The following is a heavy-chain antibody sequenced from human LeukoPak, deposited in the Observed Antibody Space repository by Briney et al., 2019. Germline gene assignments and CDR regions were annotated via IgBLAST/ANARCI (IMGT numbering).Heavy chain of an antibody. V-gene: IGHV4-59*08. Sequence: SETLSLTCTVSGGSISPYYWGWIRQPPGKGLEWIGYIHYSGSTNYNPSLKSRVTISVDTSKNQFSLKLSSVTAADTAVYYCARLPADGDYVDYWGQGILITVSS. D-gene: IGHD4-17*01. J-gene: IGHJ4*02. CDR3: ARLPADGDYVDY. CDR1: GGSISPYY. CDR2: IHYSGST.